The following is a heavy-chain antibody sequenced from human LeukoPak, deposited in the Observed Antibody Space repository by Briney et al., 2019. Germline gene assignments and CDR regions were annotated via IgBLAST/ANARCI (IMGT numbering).Heavy chain of an antibody. J-gene: IGHJ4*02. Sequence: GGSLRLSCAASGFTFSSYSMNWVRQAPGKGLEWVAVISYDGSNKYYADSVKGRFTISRDNSKNTLYLQMNSLRAEDTAVYYCARGSTYYDSSGQVPFDYWGQGTLVTVSS. V-gene: IGHV3-30*03. CDR1: GFTFSSYS. CDR3: ARGSTYYDSSGQVPFDY. D-gene: IGHD3-22*01. CDR2: ISYDGSNK.